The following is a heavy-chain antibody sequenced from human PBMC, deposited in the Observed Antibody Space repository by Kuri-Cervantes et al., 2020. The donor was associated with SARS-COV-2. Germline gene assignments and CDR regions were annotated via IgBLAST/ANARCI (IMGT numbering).Heavy chain of an antibody. D-gene: IGHD3-16*01. Sequence: GGSLRLSCAGSGFKFVDYAMHWVRQVPGKGLEWVAGIHWNSARMVYAGSVKGRFTISRDNAKNSLYLQMSNLRPEDTAFYFCARDEYEYIWGDLGLWCQGTLVTVSS. V-gene: IGHV3-9*01. J-gene: IGHJ1*01. CDR3: ARDEYEYIWGDLGL. CDR2: IHWNSARM. CDR1: GFKFVDYA.